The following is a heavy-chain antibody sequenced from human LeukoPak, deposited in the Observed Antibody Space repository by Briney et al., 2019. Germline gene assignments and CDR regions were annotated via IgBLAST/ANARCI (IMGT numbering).Heavy chain of an antibody. Sequence: GGSLRLSCAASGFTSSTYWMSWVRQAPGKGLEWVASIMQDGSETYYVDSVKGRFTLSRDNAKNSLYLQMNSLRADDTAVYYCARDLYRSSSDYWGQGTLVIVSA. D-gene: IGHD6-13*01. CDR1: GFTSSTYW. CDR3: ARDLYRSSSDY. J-gene: IGHJ4*02. V-gene: IGHV3-7*01. CDR2: IMQDGSET.